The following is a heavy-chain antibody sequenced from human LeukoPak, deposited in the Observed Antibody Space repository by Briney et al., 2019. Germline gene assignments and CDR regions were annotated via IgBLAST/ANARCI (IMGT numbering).Heavy chain of an antibody. CDR2: IYTSGST. J-gene: IGHJ4*02. D-gene: IGHD3-22*01. CDR3: ARDPNYYYDSSGYFI. Sequence: SSETLSLTCTVSGGSISSGSYYWSWIRQPAGKGLGWIGRIYTSGSTNYNPSLKSRVTISVDTSKNQFSLKLSSVTAADTAVYYCARDPNYYYDSSGYFIWGQGTLVTVSS. CDR1: GGSISSGSYY. V-gene: IGHV4-61*02.